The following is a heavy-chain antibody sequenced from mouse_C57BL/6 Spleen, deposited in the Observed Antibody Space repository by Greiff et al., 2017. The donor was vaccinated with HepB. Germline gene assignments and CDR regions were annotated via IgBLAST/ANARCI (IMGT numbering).Heavy chain of an antibody. J-gene: IGHJ2*01. CDR2: IYPSDSET. Sequence: QVQLQQPGAELVRPGSSVKLSCKASGYTFTSYWMDWVKQRPGQGLEWIGNIYPSDSETHYNQKFKDKATLTVDKSSSTAYMQLSSLTSEDSAVYYCARMGHAYGSDYWGQGTTLTVSS. D-gene: IGHD1-1*01. V-gene: IGHV1-61*01. CDR3: ARMGHAYGSDY. CDR1: GYTFTSYW.